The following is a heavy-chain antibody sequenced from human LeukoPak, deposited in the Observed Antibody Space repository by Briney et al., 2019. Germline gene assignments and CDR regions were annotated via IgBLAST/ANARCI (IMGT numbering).Heavy chain of an antibody. Sequence: FETLSLPCTVSGGSLNIFWWGWVREPPGEGLGWIGYIYYSGSTNYNPSLKSRVTISVDTSKNQFSLNLNSVTAADTAVYYCARAKGGSSWNDAFDIWGQGTMVTVSS. J-gene: IGHJ3*02. CDR2: IYYSGST. V-gene: IGHV4-59*01. CDR3: ARAKGGSSWNDAFDI. CDR1: GGSLNIFW. D-gene: IGHD1-26*01.